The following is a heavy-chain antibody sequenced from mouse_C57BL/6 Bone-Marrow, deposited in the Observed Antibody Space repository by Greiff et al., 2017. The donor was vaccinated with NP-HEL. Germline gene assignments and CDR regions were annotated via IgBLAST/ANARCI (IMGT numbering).Heavy chain of an antibody. Sequence: QVQLQQPGAELVRPGSSVKLSCKASGYTFTSYWMDWVKQRPGQGLEWIGNIYPSDSETHYNQKFKDKATLTVDKSSSTAYMQISSLTSEDSAVYYCARSIYYDYDEPMDYWGQGTSVTVSS. CDR1: GYTFTSYW. J-gene: IGHJ4*01. CDR2: IYPSDSET. CDR3: ARSIYYDYDEPMDY. V-gene: IGHV1-61*01. D-gene: IGHD2-4*01.